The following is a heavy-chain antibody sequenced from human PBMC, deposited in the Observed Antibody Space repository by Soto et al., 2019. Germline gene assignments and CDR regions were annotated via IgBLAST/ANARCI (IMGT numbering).Heavy chain of an antibody. V-gene: IGHV3-11*03. J-gene: IGHJ5*02. CDR2: ISSSSSYT. D-gene: IGHD6-6*01. CDR1: GFTFSDYY. Sequence: NPGGSLRLSCAASGFTFSDYYMSWIRQAPGKGLDWVSYISSSSSYTNYADSVKGRFTISRDNAKNSLYLQMSSLRAEDTAVYDCARCRRPDWFDPWGQGTLVTVSS. CDR3: ARCRRPDWFDP.